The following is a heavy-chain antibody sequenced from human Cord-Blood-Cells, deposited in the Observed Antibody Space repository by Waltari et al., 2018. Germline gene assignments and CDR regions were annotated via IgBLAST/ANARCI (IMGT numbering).Heavy chain of an antibody. Sequence: QVQLQESGPGLVKPSETLSLTCTVSGGSISSYYWSWIRQPPGKGLEWIGYIYYSGSTNYNPSLKSRVTISVDTSKNQFSLKLSSVTAADTAVYYCASSTPDCSSTSCYLHFDYWGQGTLVTVSS. J-gene: IGHJ4*02. CDR2: IYYSGST. CDR3: ASSTPDCSSTSCYLHFDY. V-gene: IGHV4-59*01. CDR1: GGSISSYY. D-gene: IGHD2-2*01.